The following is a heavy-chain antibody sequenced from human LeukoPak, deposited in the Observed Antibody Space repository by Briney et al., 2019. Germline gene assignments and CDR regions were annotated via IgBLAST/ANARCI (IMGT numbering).Heavy chain of an antibody. D-gene: IGHD3-9*01. J-gene: IGHJ4*02. V-gene: IGHV1-2*04. CDR3: ARGPDILTGYSNDY. CDR2: INPNSGGT. Sequence: GASVKVSCTASGYTFTGYYMHWVRQAPGQGLEWMGWINPNSGGTNYAQKFQGWVTMTRDTSISTAYMELSRLRSDDTAVYYCARGPDILTGYSNDYWGQGTLVTVSS. CDR1: GYTFTGYY.